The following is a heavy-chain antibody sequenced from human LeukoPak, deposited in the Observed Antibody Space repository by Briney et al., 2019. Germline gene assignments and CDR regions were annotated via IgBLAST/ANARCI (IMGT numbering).Heavy chain of an antibody. Sequence: ASVKVSCKVSGYTLTELSMHWVRQAPGKGLEWMGGFDPEDGETIYAQKFQGRVTMTEDTSTDTAYMELSSLRSEDTAVYYCATSTLLRYLDWLYIYGMDVWGQGTTVTVSS. D-gene: IGHD3-9*01. CDR2: FDPEDGET. V-gene: IGHV1-24*01. CDR3: ATSTLLRYLDWLYIYGMDV. CDR1: GYTLTELS. J-gene: IGHJ6*02.